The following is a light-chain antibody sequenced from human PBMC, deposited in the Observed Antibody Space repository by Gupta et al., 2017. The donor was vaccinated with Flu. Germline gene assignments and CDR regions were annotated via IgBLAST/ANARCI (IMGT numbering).Light chain of an antibody. CDR1: SSNIGSNY. CDR3: AAWDDSLSGRV. CDR2: RNN. Sequence: QSVLTQPPSASGTPGQRVTIYCSRSSSNIGSNYVYWYQQLPGTAPKLLIYRNNQRPSGDPDRFSGSKSGTSASLAISGLRSEDEADYYCAAWDDSLSGRVFGTGTKVTVL. J-gene: IGLJ1*01. V-gene: IGLV1-47*01.